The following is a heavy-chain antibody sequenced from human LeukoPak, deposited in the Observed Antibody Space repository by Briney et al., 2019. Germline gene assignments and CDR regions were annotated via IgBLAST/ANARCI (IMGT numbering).Heavy chain of an antibody. CDR2: ISNTGGST. CDR3: AKDGLPVVAATPHDY. J-gene: IGHJ4*02. CDR1: GFSFNTYA. Sequence: PGGSLRLSCAASGFSFNTYAMSWVRQAPGKGLEWVSAISNTGGSTYYADSVKGRFTISRDNSKNTLYLQMNSLRAEDTAVYYCAKDGLPVVAATPHDYWGQGTLVTVSS. D-gene: IGHD2-15*01. V-gene: IGHV3-23*01.